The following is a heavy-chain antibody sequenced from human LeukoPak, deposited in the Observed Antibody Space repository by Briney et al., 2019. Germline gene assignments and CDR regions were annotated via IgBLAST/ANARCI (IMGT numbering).Heavy chain of an antibody. CDR1: GFTFSSYS. CDR3: ARDKAPAILNGFDY. Sequence: PGGSLRLSCAASGFTFSSYSMNWVRQAPGKGLEWVSSISSSSSSIFYADSVKGRFTISRDNAKNSLFRQMNSLRAEDTAVYYCARDKAPAILNGFDYWGQGNLVTVSS. J-gene: IGHJ4*02. CDR2: ISSSSSSI. D-gene: IGHD3-9*01. V-gene: IGHV3-21*01.